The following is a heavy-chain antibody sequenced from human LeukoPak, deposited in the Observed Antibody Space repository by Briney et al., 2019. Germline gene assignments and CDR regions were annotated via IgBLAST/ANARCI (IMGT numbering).Heavy chain of an antibody. CDR2: IYYSGNT. D-gene: IGHD3-16*01. CDR3: ARGVTGWFGGFDY. Sequence: SETLSLTCAVSGGSIIVAAYSWSWIRQHPGKGLEWIGYIYYSGNTDYNPSLKSRVTISMDTSQNQFSLRLSSVTAADTAVYYCARGVTGWFGGFDYWGQGTLVTVSS. V-gene: IGHV4-31*11. CDR1: GGSIIVAAYS. J-gene: IGHJ4*02.